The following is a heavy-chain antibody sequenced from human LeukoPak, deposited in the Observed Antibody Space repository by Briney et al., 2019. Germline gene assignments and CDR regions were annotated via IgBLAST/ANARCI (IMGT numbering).Heavy chain of an antibody. CDR3: ARDRGYYDSSGPLYYFDY. D-gene: IGHD3-22*01. Sequence: SETLSLTCGVSGGSISSTNWWSWVRQPPGQGLEWIGEVSLTGETNYNPSLKSRVTISVDTSKNQFSLKLSSVTAADTAVYYCARDRGYYDSSGPLYYFDYWGQGTLVTVSS. CDR1: GGSISSTNW. CDR2: VSLTGET. J-gene: IGHJ4*02. V-gene: IGHV4-4*02.